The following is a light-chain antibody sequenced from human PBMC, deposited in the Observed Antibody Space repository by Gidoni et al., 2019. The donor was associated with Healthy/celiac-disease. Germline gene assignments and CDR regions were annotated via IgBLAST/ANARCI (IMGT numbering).Light chain of an antibody. CDR1: KLGDKY. CDR3: QAWDSSTYVV. J-gene: IGLJ2*01. CDR2: QDS. V-gene: IGLV3-1*01. Sequence: SYELTQPPSVSVSPGQTASITCSGDKLGDKYDCWYQQKPGQSTVLVIYQDSKRPSGIPERFSGSNSGNTATLTISGTQAMDEADYYCQAWDSSTYVVFGGGTKLTVL.